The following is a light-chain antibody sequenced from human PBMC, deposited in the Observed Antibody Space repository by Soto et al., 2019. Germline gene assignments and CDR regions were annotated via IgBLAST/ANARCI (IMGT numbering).Light chain of an antibody. V-gene: IGLV2-23*01. CDR1: SSDVGSYNL. CDR2: EGS. J-gene: IGLJ1*01. Sequence: QSVLTQPASVSGSPGQSITISCTGTSSDVGSYNLVSWYQQHPGKAPKLMIYEGSKRPSGVSNRXXXXXSGNTASLTISGLQAEDEADYYCCSYAGSSTFVFGTGTKV. CDR3: CSYAGSSTFV.